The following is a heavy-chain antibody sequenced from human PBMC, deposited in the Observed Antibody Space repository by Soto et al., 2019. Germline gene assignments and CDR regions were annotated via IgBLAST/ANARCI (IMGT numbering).Heavy chain of an antibody. Sequence: QVQLVESGGGVVQPGMSLRLSCATSGFTFTRYGFHWVRQAPGKGLEWVAVIWYDGSKKYYADSVKGRFTISRDDSTNTLSLQMTSLRAEDTALYYCARDGNYDTASKFNFDYWGQGTLVSVSS. CDR1: GFTFTRYG. J-gene: IGHJ4*02. D-gene: IGHD5-18*01. CDR3: ARDGNYDTASKFNFDY. V-gene: IGHV3-33*01. CDR2: IWYDGSKK.